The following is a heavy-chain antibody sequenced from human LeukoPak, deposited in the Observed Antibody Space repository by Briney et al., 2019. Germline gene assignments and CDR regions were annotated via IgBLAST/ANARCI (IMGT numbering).Heavy chain of an antibody. CDR3: ARGRYPTYYFDY. V-gene: IGHV4-34*01. CDR2: INHSGST. CDR1: GGSFSGYY. J-gene: IGHJ4*02. D-gene: IGHD3-16*02. Sequence: SETLSLTCAVYGGSFSGYYWSWIRQPPGKGLEWIGEINHSGSTNYNPSLKSRVTISVDTSKNQFSLKLSSVTAADTAVYYCARGRYPTYYFDYWGQGTLVTVSS.